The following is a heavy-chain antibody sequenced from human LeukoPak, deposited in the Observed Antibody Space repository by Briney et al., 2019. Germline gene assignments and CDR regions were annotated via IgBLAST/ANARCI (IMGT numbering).Heavy chain of an antibody. Sequence: GGSLRLSCAASGFSFSSYSMNWVRQAPGKGLEWVSSITYGSSYIYYADSVKGRFTISRDNAESSLYLQMNTLRAEDTAVYYCAGGSYSVFDYWGQGTLVTVSP. J-gene: IGHJ4*02. CDR1: GFSFSSYS. V-gene: IGHV3-21*01. CDR3: AGGSYSVFDY. CDR2: ITYGSSYI. D-gene: IGHD1-26*01.